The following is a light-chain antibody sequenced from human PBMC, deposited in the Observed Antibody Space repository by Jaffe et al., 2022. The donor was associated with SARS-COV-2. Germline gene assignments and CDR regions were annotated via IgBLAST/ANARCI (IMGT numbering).Light chain of an antibody. J-gene: IGKJ1*01. V-gene: IGKV2-24*01. Sequence: DIVMTQTPLSSPVTLGQPASISCRSSQSLVHSDGNTYLSWLQQRPGQPPRVLIYKISNRFSGVPDRFSGSGAGTYFTLKISRVEAEDVGVYYCMQATKFPRTFGQGTKVEIK. CDR1: QSLVHSDGNTY. CDR2: KIS. CDR3: MQATKFPRT.